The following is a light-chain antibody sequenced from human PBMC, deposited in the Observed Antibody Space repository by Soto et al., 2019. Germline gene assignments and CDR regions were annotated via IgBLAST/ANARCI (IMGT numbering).Light chain of an antibody. V-gene: IGLV2-14*01. CDR3: SSYRSSSTYVV. CDR1: SSDVGGYNF. CDR2: EVS. Sequence: QSALTQPASVSGSPGQSITISCTGTSSDVGGYNFVSWYQQHPGKAPKLMIYEVSNRPSGVSIRFSGSKSGNTASLTISGLQAEDEADYYCSSYRSSSTYVVFGGGTKLTVL. J-gene: IGLJ2*01.